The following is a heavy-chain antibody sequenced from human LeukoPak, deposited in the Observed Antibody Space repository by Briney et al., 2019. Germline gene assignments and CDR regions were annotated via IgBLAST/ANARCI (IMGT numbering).Heavy chain of an antibody. CDR1: GFTFSDYW. CDR3: ARDRGFSYGIDF. D-gene: IGHD5-18*01. Sequence: PGGSLRLSCAASGFTFSDYWMSWVRQAPGKGLEWVANIQQDGSEKYYADSMKGRFTISRDNAKKSLFLQVSSLRGEDTAVYYCARDRGFSYGIDFWGQGTLVTVSS. CDR2: IQQDGSEK. V-gene: IGHV3-7*04. J-gene: IGHJ4*02.